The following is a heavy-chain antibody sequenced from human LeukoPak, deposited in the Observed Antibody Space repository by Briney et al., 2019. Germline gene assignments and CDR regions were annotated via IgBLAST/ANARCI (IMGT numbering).Heavy chain of an antibody. CDR3: ASDSSGYYSHAFDI. CDR1: GGSISSGGYS. D-gene: IGHD3-22*01. J-gene: IGHJ3*02. CDR2: IYHSGST. V-gene: IGHV4-30-2*01. Sequence: SETLSLTCAVSGGSISSGGYSWSWIRQPPGKGLEWIGYIYHSGSTYYNPSLKSRVTISVDRSKNQFSLKLSSVTAADTAVYYCASDSSGYYSHAFDIWGQGTMVTVSS.